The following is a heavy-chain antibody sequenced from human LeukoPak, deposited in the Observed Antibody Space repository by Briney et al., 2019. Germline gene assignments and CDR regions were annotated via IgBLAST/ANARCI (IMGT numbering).Heavy chain of an antibody. CDR2: TSGSGGST. V-gene: IGHV3-23*01. D-gene: IGHD2-15*01. CDR3: VRGYSFGPYGMDV. J-gene: IGHJ6*02. Sequence: PGGSLRLSCAASGFTFSTYAMSWVRQAPGKGLEWVSVTSGSGGSTYYADSVKGRFTISRDNSKNTLYLQMSSLRAEDTAVYFCVRGYSFGPYGMDVWGQGTTVTVSS. CDR1: GFTFSTYA.